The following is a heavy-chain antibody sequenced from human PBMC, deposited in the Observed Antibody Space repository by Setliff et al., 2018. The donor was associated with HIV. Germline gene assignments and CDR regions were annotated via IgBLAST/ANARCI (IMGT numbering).Heavy chain of an antibody. CDR2: INYSGST. CDR1: DGSFSDYY. CDR3: AREGGTGRSSWYGAYWYDP. J-gene: IGHJ5*02. D-gene: IGHD6-13*01. V-gene: IGHV4-34*01. Sequence: SETLSLTCVVYDGSFSDYYWTWIRQPPEKGLEWIGKINYSGSTDYKSSLRSRVTISVDTSKNQFSLRLTSVTAADTAVYYCAREGGTGRSSWYGAYWYDPWGQGTLVTVSS.